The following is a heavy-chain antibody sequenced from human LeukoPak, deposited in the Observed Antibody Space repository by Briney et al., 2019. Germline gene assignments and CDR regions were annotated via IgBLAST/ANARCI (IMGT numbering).Heavy chain of an antibody. V-gene: IGHV4-38-2*01. J-gene: IGHJ6*03. CDR3: VRLVALRGFYYYMDV. CDR2: VYRDGNT. Sequence: MPSETLSLTCSVSGYSISSGYYWGWIRQPPGKGLEWVANVYRDGNTYHSPSLESRVTISVDTSKNLFSLKLSSLSAADTAVYYCVRLVALRGFYYYMDVWGKGTAVTVSS. CDR1: GYSISSGYY. D-gene: IGHD5-12*01.